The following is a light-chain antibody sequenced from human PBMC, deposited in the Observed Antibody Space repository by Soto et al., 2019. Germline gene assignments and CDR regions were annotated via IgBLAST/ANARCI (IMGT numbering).Light chain of an antibody. J-gene: IGLJ1*01. CDR3: SSYTSSRTPYV. CDR1: SSDVGGYNY. CDR2: DVT. Sequence: QSLLAQPASVSGSAGQSITISCTGTSSDVGGYNYVSWYQQHPVKAPKLMIYDVTNRPSGVSDRFSGSKSGNTASLTISGLQAEDEADCYCSSYTSSRTPYVFGTGTKVTVL. V-gene: IGLV2-14*01.